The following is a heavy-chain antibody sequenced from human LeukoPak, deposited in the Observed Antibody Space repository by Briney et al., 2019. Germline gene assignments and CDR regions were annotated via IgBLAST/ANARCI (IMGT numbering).Heavy chain of an antibody. J-gene: IGHJ6*02. CDR3: ARDAYDILTGYVGYYYGMDV. CDR1: GFTFSSYA. CDR2: ISYDGSNK. D-gene: IGHD3-9*01. V-gene: IGHV3-30-3*01. Sequence: PGGSLRLSCAASGFTFSSYAMHWVRQAPGKGLEWVAVISYDGSNKYYADSVKGRFTISRDSSKNTLYLQMNSLRAEDTAVYYCARDAYDILTGYVGYYYGMDVWGQGTTVTVSS.